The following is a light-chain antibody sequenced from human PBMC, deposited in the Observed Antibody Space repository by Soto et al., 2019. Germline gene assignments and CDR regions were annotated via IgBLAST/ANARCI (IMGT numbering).Light chain of an antibody. J-gene: IGLJ7*01. CDR3: AAWDDSLSGTV. V-gene: IGLV1-47*01. Sequence: SVLTQPPSASGTPGQRITISCSGSSSNIGSNYVYWYQRLPGTAPKLLIYRSNQRPSGVPDRFSGSRSGTSASLAISGLRSEDEGDYYCAAWDDSLSGTVFGGGTQLTVL. CDR2: RSN. CDR1: SSNIGSNY.